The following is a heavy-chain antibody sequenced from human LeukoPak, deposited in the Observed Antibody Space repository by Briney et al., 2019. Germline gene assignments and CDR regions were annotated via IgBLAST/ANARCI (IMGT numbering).Heavy chain of an antibody. D-gene: IGHD2-2*01. CDR2: ISFDGNTK. CDR3: AKEMSSSNIDH. J-gene: IGHJ4*02. CDR1: GFTFSSYG. Sequence: PGVSLRLSCAASGFTFSSYGMHWVRQAPGKGLEWVAVISFDGNTKYYADSVKGRFTISRDNSKNTLYLQMNSLRAEDTAVYYCAKEMSSSNIDHCGQGTLVTVSS. V-gene: IGHV3-30*18.